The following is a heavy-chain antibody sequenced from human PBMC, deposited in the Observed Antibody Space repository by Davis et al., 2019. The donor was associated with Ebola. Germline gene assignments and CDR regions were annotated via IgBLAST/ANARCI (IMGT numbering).Heavy chain of an antibody. V-gene: IGHV3-74*01. CDR1: GFTFSSYG. Sequence: HTGGSLRLSCAASGFTFSSYGMHWVRQAPGKGLVWVSRINSDGSSTSYADSVKGRFTISRDNAKNSVYLQMNSLRGEDTAVYYCARDIWAGGSGWPDAFDIWGQGTMVTVSS. D-gene: IGHD6-19*01. J-gene: IGHJ3*02. CDR2: INSDGSST. CDR3: ARDIWAGGSGWPDAFDI.